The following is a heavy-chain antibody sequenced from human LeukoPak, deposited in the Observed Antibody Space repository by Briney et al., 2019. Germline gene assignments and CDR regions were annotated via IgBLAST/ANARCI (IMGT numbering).Heavy chain of an antibody. J-gene: IGHJ5*02. CDR1: GYSFSSFW. CDR2: IYPGDSVT. Sequence: GESLKISCKASGYSFSSFWIAWVRQMPGKGLEWMGIIYPGDSVTRYSPPFQGQVTISADKSIATAYLQWSSLKASDTAIYYCARHGYYDFWSGQNWFCPWGQGTLVTASS. CDR3: ARHGYYDFWSGQNWFCP. D-gene: IGHD3-3*01. V-gene: IGHV5-51*01.